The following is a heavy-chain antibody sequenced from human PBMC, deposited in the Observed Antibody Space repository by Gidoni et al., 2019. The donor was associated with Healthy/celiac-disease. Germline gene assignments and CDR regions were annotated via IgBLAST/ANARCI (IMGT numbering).Heavy chain of an antibody. CDR2: IYYSGST. V-gene: IGHV4-39*07. D-gene: IGHD4-17*01. CDR3: ARVVPYYGDYGPFDP. CDR1: GGSISSSSYY. J-gene: IGHJ5*02. Sequence: QLPLQESGPGLVKPSETLSLPCTVSGGSISSSSYYWGWIRQPPGKGLEWIGSIYYSGSTYYNPSLKSRVTISVDTSKNQFSLKLSSVTAADTAVYYCARVVPYYGDYGPFDPWGQGTLVTVSS.